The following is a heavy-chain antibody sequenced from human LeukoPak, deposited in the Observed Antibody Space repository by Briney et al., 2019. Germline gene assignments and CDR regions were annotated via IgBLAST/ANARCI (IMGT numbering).Heavy chain of an antibody. V-gene: IGHV3-7*01. J-gene: IGHJ4*02. Sequence: PGGSLRLSCAASGFTFTNYWMGWVRQAPGKGPEWVANIGKDGSGKNYVDSVKGRFTISRDNAKKSLSLQMSSLTAGDTALYYCVRDRDFYAIDYWGQGTLVTVSS. CDR2: IGKDGSGK. D-gene: IGHD2/OR15-2a*01. CDR1: GFTFTNYW. CDR3: VRDRDFYAIDY.